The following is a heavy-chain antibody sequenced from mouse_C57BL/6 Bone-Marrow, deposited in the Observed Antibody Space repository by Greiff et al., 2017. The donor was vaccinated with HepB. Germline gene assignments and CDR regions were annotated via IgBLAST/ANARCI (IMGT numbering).Heavy chain of an antibody. J-gene: IGHJ1*03. CDR3: ARVIITTVVDWYFDV. D-gene: IGHD1-1*01. CDR2: IDPSDSYT. V-gene: IGHV1-69*01. CDR1: GYTFTSYW. Sequence: VQLQQPGAELVMPGASVKLSCKASGYTFTSYWMHWVKQRPGQGLEWIGEIDPSDSYTNYNQKFKGKSTLTVDKSSSTAYMQLSSLTSEDSAVYYCARVIITTVVDWYFDVWGTGTTVTVSS.